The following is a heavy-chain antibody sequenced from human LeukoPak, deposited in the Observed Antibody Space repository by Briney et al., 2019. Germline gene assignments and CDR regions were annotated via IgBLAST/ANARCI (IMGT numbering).Heavy chain of an antibody. V-gene: IGHV1-8*01. CDR1: GYTFTSYD. CDR3: ARGVGGYSYGLGAYWFDP. Sequence: GASVKVSCKASGYTFTSYDINWVRPATGQGLKWMGWMNPNSGNTCYAQKLQGRVTMTSNTSISNAYMELSSLRSEDTAVYYCARGVGGYSYGLGAYWFDPWGQGTLVTVSS. J-gene: IGHJ5*02. D-gene: IGHD5-18*01. CDR2: MNPNSGNT.